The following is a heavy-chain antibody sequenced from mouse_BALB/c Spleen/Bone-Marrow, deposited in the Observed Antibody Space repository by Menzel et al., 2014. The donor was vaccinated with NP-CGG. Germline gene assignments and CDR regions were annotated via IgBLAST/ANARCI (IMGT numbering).Heavy chain of an antibody. Sequence: EVQLQQSGGGLVQPGGSLKLSCAASGFDFSRYWMSWVRQAPGKGLEWIGEINPDSSTINYTPSLKDKFIISRDNAKNSLYLQMSKVRSEDTALYYCTRQDYYGYGAYWGQGTLVTVSA. J-gene: IGHJ3*01. CDR2: INPDSSTI. CDR1: GFDFSRYW. D-gene: IGHD1-2*01. CDR3: TRQDYYGYGAY. V-gene: IGHV4-1*02.